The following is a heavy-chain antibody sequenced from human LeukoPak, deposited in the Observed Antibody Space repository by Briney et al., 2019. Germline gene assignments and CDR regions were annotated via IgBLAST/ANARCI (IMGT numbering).Heavy chain of an antibody. V-gene: IGHV3-7*01. CDR1: GFAFSDSW. D-gene: IGHD3-3*01. Sequence: PGGSLRLSCAASGFAFSDSWMTWIRQAPGKGLEWVAFIKGDGSAKKYVDSVKGRFTISRDNAKNSLFLQMNSLRAEDTAVYYCARDCGPWSGYSGWDVWGQGTTVTVSS. CDR2: IKGDGSAK. CDR3: ARDCGPWSGYSGWDV. J-gene: IGHJ6*02.